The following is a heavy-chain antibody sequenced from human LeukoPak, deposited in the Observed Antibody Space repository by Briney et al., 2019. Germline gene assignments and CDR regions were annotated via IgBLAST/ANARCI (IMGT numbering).Heavy chain of an antibody. CDR3: AKSSSGYLDAFDI. CDR2: IYYSGST. D-gene: IGHD6-13*01. Sequence: SETLSLTCTVSGGSISSSSYYWGWIRQPPGKGLEWIGSIYYSGSTYYNPSLKSRVTISVDTSKNQFSLKLSSVTAADTAVYYCAKSSSGYLDAFDIWGQGTMVTVSS. CDR1: GGSISSSSYY. V-gene: IGHV4-39*07. J-gene: IGHJ3*02.